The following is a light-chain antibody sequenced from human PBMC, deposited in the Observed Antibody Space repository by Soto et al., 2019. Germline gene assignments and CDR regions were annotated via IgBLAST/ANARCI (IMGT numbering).Light chain of an antibody. V-gene: IGLV2-14*03. CDR2: EVS. Sequence: QSALTQPASVSGSPGQSITVSCTGTSSDVGGYNSVSWYQQHPGKPPKLIIYEVSNRPSGVSDRFSGSKSGNTASLTISGLQAEDEVDYYCRSYTITTSYVFATVTKVTVL. CDR3: RSYTITTSYV. J-gene: IGLJ1*01. CDR1: SSDVGGYNS.